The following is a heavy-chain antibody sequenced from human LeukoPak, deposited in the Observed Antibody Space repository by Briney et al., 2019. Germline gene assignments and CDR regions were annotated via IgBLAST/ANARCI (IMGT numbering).Heavy chain of an antibody. CDR2: ISGSGDST. CDR3: AKDRIASPPQGRFDP. D-gene: IGHD6-6*01. V-gene: IGHV3-23*01. J-gene: IGHJ5*02. Sequence: GGSLRLSCAASGASGFSFSDHNMDWVRQAPGKGLEWVSAISGSGDSTYYADSVKGRFTISRDNSQNTLYLQMNSLGAEDTAIYYCAKDRIASPPQGRFDPWGQGTLVTVSS. CDR1: GFSFSDHN.